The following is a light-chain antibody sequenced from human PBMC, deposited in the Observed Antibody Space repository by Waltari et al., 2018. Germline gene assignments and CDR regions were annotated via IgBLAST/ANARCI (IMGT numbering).Light chain of an antibody. CDR3: QQYNSWPPYT. CDR1: ESVSTN. CDR2: VAS. Sequence: VMTQSPGTLTVSLGDTVTLSCRVSESVSTNLAWYQQKPGQAPRVLIYVASTRAAGTPARFSGIGARTEFSLTICSLQPEDSAVYYCQQYNSWPPYTFGQGTKLDI. J-gene: IGKJ2*01. V-gene: IGKV3D-15*01.